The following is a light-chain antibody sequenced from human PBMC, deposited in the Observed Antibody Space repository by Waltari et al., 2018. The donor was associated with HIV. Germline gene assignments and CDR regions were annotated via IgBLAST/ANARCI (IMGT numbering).Light chain of an antibody. CDR3: QAWDSNTFVV. Sequence: SYELTQPPSVSVSPGQTASITCSGAKLGDTYACWYQQRPGQSPVLVIYQDTKRPSGISERFSGSSSGNTATLTITGTQTMDEADYYCQAWDSNTFVVFGGGTKLTVL. J-gene: IGLJ2*01. V-gene: IGLV3-1*01. CDR2: QDT. CDR1: KLGDTY.